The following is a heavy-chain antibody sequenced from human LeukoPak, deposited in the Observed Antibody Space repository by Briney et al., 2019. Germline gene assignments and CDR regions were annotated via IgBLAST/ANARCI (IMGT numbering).Heavy chain of an antibody. CDR1: GYTFTGYY. Sequence: ASVKVSCTASGYTFTGYYMHWVRQAPGQGLEWMGRINPNSGGTNYAQKFQGRVTMTRDTSISTAYMELSRLRSDDTAVYYCARGELAVAGSVDYWGQGTLVTVSS. CDR3: ARGELAVAGSVDY. V-gene: IGHV1-2*06. D-gene: IGHD6-19*01. J-gene: IGHJ4*02. CDR2: INPNSGGT.